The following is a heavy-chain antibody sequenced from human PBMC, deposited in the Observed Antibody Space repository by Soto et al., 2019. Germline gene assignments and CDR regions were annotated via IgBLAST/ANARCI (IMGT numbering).Heavy chain of an antibody. CDR1: GYTFTSYA. Sequence: ASVKVSCKASGYTFTSYAMHWVRQAPGQRLEWMGWINPNSGGTNYAQKFQGWVTMTRDTSISTAYMELSRLRSDDTAVYYCARGVDFWSSYHFDYWGQGTLVTVS. J-gene: IGHJ4*02. CDR3: ARGVDFWSSYHFDY. D-gene: IGHD3-3*01. V-gene: IGHV1-2*04. CDR2: INPNSGGT.